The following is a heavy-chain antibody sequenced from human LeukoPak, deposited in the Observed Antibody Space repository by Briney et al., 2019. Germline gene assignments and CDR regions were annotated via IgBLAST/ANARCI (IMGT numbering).Heavy chain of an antibody. CDR3: QDLGSDYHFGAFHM. J-gene: IGHJ3*02. D-gene: IGHD3-22*01. CDR2: ISGRGTHT. CDR1: GFTFSNYA. Sequence: GGSLRLTCAASGFTFSNYAMGWVRQAPGRGLQWVSAISGRGTHTFYADSVKGRFTSSRDNSKNTLYPQMNSLRAEDTAIYYCQDLGSDYHFGAFHMWGQGTTVTVSS. V-gene: IGHV3-23*01.